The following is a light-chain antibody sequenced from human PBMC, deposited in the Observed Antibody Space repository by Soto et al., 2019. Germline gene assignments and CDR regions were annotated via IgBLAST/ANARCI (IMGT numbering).Light chain of an antibody. V-gene: IGLV2-14*01. CDR2: DVS. Sequence: QSALTQPASVSGSPGRSITISCPETSRDFGGYTYVSCHQQHPGKAPKVIITDVSNRPSGVSNRFPGAKSGNTASLPISGRQDADEDDYYCSTYKSSSTFVVFGGGTKLTVL. J-gene: IGLJ2*01. CDR3: STYKSSSTFVV. CDR1: SRDFGGYTY.